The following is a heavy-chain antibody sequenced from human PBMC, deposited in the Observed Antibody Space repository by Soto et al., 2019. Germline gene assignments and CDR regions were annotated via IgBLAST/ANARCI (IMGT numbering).Heavy chain of an antibody. CDR2: VYYSGST. V-gene: IGHV4-39*01. J-gene: IGHJ4*02. D-gene: IGHD3-9*01. Sequence: SETLSLTCTVSGGSVSSSSYYWGWVRQAPGKGLEWIGSVYYSGSTYYNPSLESRVTISVDKSKNQFSLKLMSLSAADTAVYYCGSLEGLATISYYFAYCGQGALVTVSS. CDR3: GSLEGLATISYYFAY. CDR1: GGSVSSSSYY.